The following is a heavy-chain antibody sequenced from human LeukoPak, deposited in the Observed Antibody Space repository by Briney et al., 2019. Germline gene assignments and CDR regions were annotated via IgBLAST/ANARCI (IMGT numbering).Heavy chain of an antibody. CDR2: IYPGDSDT. D-gene: IGHD3-9*01. J-gene: IGHJ4*02. V-gene: IGHV5-51*01. CDR3: ARRDGRLSYDILTSYYNSSYYFNY. CDR1: GYIFANYW. Sequence: GESLKISCKGSGYIFANYWIAWVRQMPGKGLEWMGIIYPGDSDTKYSPSFEGQVTISADKSISTAYLQWSSLKASDTAMYYCARRDGRLSYDILTSYYNSSYYFNYWGQGTLVTVSS.